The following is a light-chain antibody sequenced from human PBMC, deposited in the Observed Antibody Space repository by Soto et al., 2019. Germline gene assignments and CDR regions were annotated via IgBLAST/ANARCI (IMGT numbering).Light chain of an antibody. CDR2: GAS. V-gene: IGKV3-20*01. CDR3: QQYGSSPGHT. J-gene: IGKJ2*01. Sequence: EIVLTQSPGTLSSSPGEIATLSCRASQSVSSSYLAWYQQKPGQAPSLLIYGASSRATGSPDRFSGSGSGTDFTLTISMMEPEDFAVYYWQQYGSSPGHTVGQGIKLEIK. CDR1: QSVSSSY.